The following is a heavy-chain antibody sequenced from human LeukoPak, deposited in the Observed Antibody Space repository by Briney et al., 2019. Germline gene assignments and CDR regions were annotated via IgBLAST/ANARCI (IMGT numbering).Heavy chain of an antibody. J-gene: IGHJ4*02. CDR3: VHTSMDETGCLDY. CDR2: ISYDGSNE. CDR1: GFTFSYYG. V-gene: IGHV3-30*03. D-gene: IGHD2-8*01. Sequence: PGRSLRLSCAASGFTFSYYGMHWVRQAPGKGLEWVAVISYDGSNEFYADSVKGRFTISRDNSKNTLYLQMNSLRPEDTAVYYCVHTSMDETGCLDYWGQGTLVTVSS.